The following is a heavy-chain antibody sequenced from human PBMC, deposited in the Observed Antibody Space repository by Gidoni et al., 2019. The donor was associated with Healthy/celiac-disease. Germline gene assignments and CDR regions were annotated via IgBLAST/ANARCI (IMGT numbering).Heavy chain of an antibody. J-gene: IGHJ6*02. CDR3: ARDWYGMDV. D-gene: IGHD3-9*01. CDR1: GFSLSTSGMR. Sequence: QVTLKEAGPALVKPTQTLTLTCTFSGFSLSTSGMRVSWIRQPPGKALEWLARIDWDDDKFYSTSLKTRLTISKDTSKNQVVLTMTNMDPVDTATYYCARDWYGMDVWGQGTTVTVSS. V-gene: IGHV2-70*04. CDR2: IDWDDDK.